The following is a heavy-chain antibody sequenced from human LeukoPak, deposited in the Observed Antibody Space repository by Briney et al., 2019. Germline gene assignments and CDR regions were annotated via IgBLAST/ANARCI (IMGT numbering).Heavy chain of an antibody. CDR1: GFTFSSYA. V-gene: IGHV3-23*01. Sequence: GGSLRLSCAASGFTFSSYAMSWVRRAPGKGLEWVSAISGSGGSTYYADSVKGRFTISRDNSKNTLYLQMNSLRAEDTAVYYCAKNVISSYGSGSYYTLDYWGQGTLVTVSS. D-gene: IGHD3-10*01. CDR3: AKNVISSYGSGSYYTLDY. CDR2: ISGSGGST. J-gene: IGHJ4*02.